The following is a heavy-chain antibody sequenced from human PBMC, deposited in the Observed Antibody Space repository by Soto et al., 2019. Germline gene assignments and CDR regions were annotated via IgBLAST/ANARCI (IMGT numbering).Heavy chain of an antibody. J-gene: IGHJ4*02. V-gene: IGHV3-23*01. CDR2: ISVSGGTT. Sequence: GSLRLSCAASGFTFRNFAMNWVRPAPGKGLEWVSGISVSGGTTYYADSVRGRFTVSRDNSKNSVFLQMNSLRAEDTAVYFCAKGMYYYDSSGYSLFDYWGQGTLVTVSS. CDR3: AKGMYYYDSSGYSLFDY. CDR1: GFTFRNFA. D-gene: IGHD3-22*01.